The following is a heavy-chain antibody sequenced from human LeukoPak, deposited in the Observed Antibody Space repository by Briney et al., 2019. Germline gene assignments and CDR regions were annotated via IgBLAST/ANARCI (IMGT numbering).Heavy chain of an antibody. J-gene: IGHJ6*02. CDR2: ISGDGDST. CDR1: GFSFGDYV. Sequence: GGSLRLSCAASGFSFGDYVMHWVRQGPGKGLEWVSLISGDGDSTYYTDSVKGRFTISRDNSKNSLYLQMNSLRTEDTASYCCARRSYDSYYGMDVWGQGTTVTV. CDR3: ARRSYDSYYGMDV. V-gene: IGHV3-43*02. D-gene: IGHD2-2*01.